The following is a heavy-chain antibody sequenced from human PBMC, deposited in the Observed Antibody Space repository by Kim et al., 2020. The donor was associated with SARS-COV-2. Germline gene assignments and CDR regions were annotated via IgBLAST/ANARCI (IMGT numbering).Heavy chain of an antibody. CDR3: AKDLAISGYSSGWYGY. J-gene: IGHJ4*02. D-gene: IGHD6-19*01. Sequence: SVKGRFTISRDKSKTTLYLQMNSLRAEDTVVYYCAKDLAISGYSSGWYGYWGQGTLVTVSS. V-gene: IGHV3-23*01.